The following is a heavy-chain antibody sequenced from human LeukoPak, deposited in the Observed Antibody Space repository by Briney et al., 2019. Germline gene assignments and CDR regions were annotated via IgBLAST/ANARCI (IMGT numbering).Heavy chain of an antibody. Sequence: ASVKVSCKASGYTFTSYDINWVRQATGQGLEWMGWMNPNSGNTGYAQKFQGRVTMTRSTSISTAYMELSSLRSEDTAVYYCARGVDILTGSNWFDPWGQGNLVTVSS. D-gene: IGHD3-9*01. CDR3: ARGVDILTGSNWFDP. J-gene: IGHJ5*02. CDR2: MNPNSGNT. V-gene: IGHV1-8*01. CDR1: GYTFTSYD.